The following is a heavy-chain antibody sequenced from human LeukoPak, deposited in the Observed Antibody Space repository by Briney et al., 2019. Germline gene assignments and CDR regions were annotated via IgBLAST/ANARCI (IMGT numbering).Heavy chain of an antibody. J-gene: IGHJ4*02. D-gene: IGHD2-15*01. CDR2: INPNSGGT. CDR3: ARVDVVRSGGSCYLCAPDY. CDR1: GYTFTGYY. V-gene: IGHV1-2*02. Sequence: ASVKVSCKASGYTFTGYYMHWVRQAPGQGLEWMGWINPNSGGTNYAQKLQGRVTITTDTSTSTAYMELRSLRSDDTAVYYCARVDVVRSGGSCYLCAPDYWGQGTLVTVSS.